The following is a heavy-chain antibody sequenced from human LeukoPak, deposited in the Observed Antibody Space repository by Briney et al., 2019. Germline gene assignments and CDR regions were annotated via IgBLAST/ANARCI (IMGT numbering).Heavy chain of an antibody. CDR1: GYTFTTHD. Sequence: ASVKVSCKASGYTFTTHDLTWVRQATGQGLEWMGWMNPNSGNTGYAQKFQGRVTMTRNTSISTAYMELSSLRSEDTAVYYCARVGWLQEAFDIWGQGTMVTVSS. V-gene: IGHV1-8*01. D-gene: IGHD5-24*01. CDR3: ARVGWLQEAFDI. J-gene: IGHJ3*02. CDR2: MNPNSGNT.